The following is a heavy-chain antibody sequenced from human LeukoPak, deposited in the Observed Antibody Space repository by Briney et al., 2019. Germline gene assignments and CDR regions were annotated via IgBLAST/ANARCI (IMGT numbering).Heavy chain of an antibody. Sequence: GGSLRLSCAASGFTFSSYSMNWVRQAPGKGLEWVSSISSSSSYIYYADSVKGRFTISRDNAKNSLYLQMNSLRAEDTAVYYCAKVRWDNSGWYYLDSWGQGTLVTVSS. V-gene: IGHV3-21*01. CDR3: AKVRWDNSGWYYLDS. CDR1: GFTFSSYS. D-gene: IGHD6-19*01. CDR2: ISSSSSYI. J-gene: IGHJ4*02.